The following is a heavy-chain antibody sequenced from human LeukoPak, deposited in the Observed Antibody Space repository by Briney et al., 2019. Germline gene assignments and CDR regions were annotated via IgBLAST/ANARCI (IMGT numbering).Heavy chain of an antibody. D-gene: IGHD2-2*01. Sequence: ASVKVSCKASGYTFTDYYINWVRQAPGQGLEWMGWINPNTGGTNYAQKFQGRVTMTRDTSISTTYMERSRLKSDDTAVYYCARVHGNCSPTSCYRDFDYWGQGTLVTVSS. CDR2: INPNTGGT. CDR3: ARVHGNCSPTSCYRDFDY. J-gene: IGHJ4*02. V-gene: IGHV1-2*02. CDR1: GYTFTDYY.